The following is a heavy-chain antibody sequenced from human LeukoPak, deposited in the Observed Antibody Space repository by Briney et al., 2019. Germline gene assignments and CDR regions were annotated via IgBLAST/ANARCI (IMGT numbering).Heavy chain of an antibody. Sequence: HSSETLSLTCTVSGGSISSYYWSWIRQPPGKGLEWVSAISGSGGSTYYADSVKGRFTISRDNSKNTLYLQMNSLRAEDTAVYYCAKDLNVAGIQLWLIGVAFDIWGQGTMVTVSS. D-gene: IGHD5-18*01. J-gene: IGHJ3*02. CDR1: GGSISSYY. CDR3: AKDLNVAGIQLWLIGVAFDI. V-gene: IGHV3-23*01. CDR2: ISGSGGST.